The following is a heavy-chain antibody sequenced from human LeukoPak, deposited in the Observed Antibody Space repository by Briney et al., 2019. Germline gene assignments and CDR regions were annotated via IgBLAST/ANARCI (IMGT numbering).Heavy chain of an antibody. Sequence: GESLKISCKGSGYSFTSYWIGWVRQMPGKGLEWMGIIYPGDSESRYSPSFQGQVTISADNSIATAYLQWSSLKAWDTAMYYCARHPIAAGGAYNWFDPWGQGTLVTVSS. CDR2: IYPGDSES. CDR1: GYSFTSYW. D-gene: IGHD6-13*01. V-gene: IGHV5-51*01. CDR3: ARHPIAAGGAYNWFDP. J-gene: IGHJ5*02.